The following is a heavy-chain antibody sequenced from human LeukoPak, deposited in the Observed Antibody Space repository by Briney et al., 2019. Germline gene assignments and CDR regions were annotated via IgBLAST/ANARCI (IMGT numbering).Heavy chain of an antibody. V-gene: IGHV3-74*01. CDR1: GFTFSNYW. CDR3: AKAGAVVVVAAKYFDY. D-gene: IGHD2-15*01. CDR2: INSDGSST. J-gene: IGHJ4*02. Sequence: GGSLRLSCAASGFTFSNYWMHWVRQAPGKGLVWVSRINSDGSSTSYADSVKGRFTISRDNSKNTLYLQMNSLRAEDTAVYYCAKAGAVVVVAAKYFDYWGQGTLVTVSS.